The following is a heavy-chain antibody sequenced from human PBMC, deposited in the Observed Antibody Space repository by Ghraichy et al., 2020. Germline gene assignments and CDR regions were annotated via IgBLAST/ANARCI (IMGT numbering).Heavy chain of an antibody. CDR1: GFTFSNAW. CDR2: IKSKTDGGTT. CDR3: TTDRDSSGWYDWFDP. D-gene: IGHD6-19*01. V-gene: IGHV3-15*01. Sequence: GGSLRLSCAASGFTFSNAWMSWVRQAPGKGLEWVGRIKSKTDGGTTDYAAPVKGRFTISRDDSKNTLYLQMNSLKTEDTAVYYCTTDRDSSGWYDWFDPWGQGTLVTVSS. J-gene: IGHJ5*02.